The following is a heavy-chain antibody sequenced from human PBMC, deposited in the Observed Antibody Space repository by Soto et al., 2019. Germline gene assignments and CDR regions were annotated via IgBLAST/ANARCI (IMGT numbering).Heavy chain of an antibody. CDR1: GFTFSSYG. Sequence: QVQLVESGGGVVQPGRSLRLSCAASGFTFSSYGMHWVRQAPGKGLEWVAVIWYDGSNKYYADSVKGRLTICRDNSKNTLYLQMNSLRAEDTAVYYCAREGRIVATIFDYWGQGTLVTVSS. CDR3: AREGRIVATIFDY. J-gene: IGHJ4*02. V-gene: IGHV3-33*01. CDR2: IWYDGSNK. D-gene: IGHD5-12*01.